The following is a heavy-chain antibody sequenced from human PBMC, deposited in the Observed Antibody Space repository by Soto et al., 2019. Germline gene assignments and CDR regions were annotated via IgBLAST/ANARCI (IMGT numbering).Heavy chain of an antibody. CDR3: VRASGNYFFDY. J-gene: IGHJ4*02. CDR2: IKSDGSIT. CDR1: GFTFSNYW. V-gene: IGHV3-74*01. D-gene: IGHD1-26*01. Sequence: EVQLVESGGGLVQPGGSLGLSCAVSGFTFSNYWMHWVRQAPGKGLVWVSRIKSDGSITTYADSVKGRFTISRDNAKNTLYLQMNNVRAEDTAVYYCVRASGNYFFDYWGQGTLVTVSS.